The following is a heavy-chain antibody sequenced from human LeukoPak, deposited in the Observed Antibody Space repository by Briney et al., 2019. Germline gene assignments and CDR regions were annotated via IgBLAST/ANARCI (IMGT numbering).Heavy chain of an antibody. V-gene: IGHV1-2*02. Sequence: ASVKVSCKASGYTFTGYYMHWVRQAPGQGLEWMGWINPNSGGTNYAQKFQGRVSTTRDTSISTAYMELSRLRSDDTAVYYCARGRILGTAMVGYWGQGTLVTVSS. CDR3: ARGRILGTAMVGY. D-gene: IGHD5-18*01. J-gene: IGHJ4*02. CDR2: INPNSGGT. CDR1: GYTFTGYY.